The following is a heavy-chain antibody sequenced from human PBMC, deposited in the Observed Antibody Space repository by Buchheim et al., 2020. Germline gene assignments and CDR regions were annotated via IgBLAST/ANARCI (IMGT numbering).Heavy chain of an antibody. D-gene: IGHD3-9*01. CDR3: ATTYYDILTGYYGFYYYYGMDV. V-gene: IGHV3-23*01. CDR2: ISGSGGST. CDR1: GFTFSSYA. Sequence: EVQLLESGGGLVQPGGSLRLSCAASGFTFSSYAMSWVRQAPGKGLEWVSAISGSGGSTYYAASVKGRFTISRDNSKNPLYLQMNSLRAEDTAVYYCATTYYDILTGYYGFYYYYGMDVWGQGTT. J-gene: IGHJ6*02.